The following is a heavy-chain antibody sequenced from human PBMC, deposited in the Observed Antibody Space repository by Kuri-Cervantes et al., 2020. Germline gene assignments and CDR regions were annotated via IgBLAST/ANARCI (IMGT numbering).Heavy chain of an antibody. J-gene: IGHJ3*02. V-gene: IGHV7-4-1*01. Sequence: ASVKVSCKASGYTFTSYAMNWVRQAPGQGPEWMGWINTNTGNPTYAQGFTGRFVFSLDTSVSTAYLQICSLKAEDTAVYYCARDTGLGYSSSWVDAFDIWGQGTMVTVSS. CDR1: GYTFTSYA. CDR2: INTNTGNP. D-gene: IGHD6-13*01. CDR3: ARDTGLGYSSSWVDAFDI.